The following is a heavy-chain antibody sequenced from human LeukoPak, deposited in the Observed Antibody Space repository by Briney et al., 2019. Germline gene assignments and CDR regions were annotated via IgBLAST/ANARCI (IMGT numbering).Heavy chain of an antibody. CDR2: INGDGSST. Sequence: GGSLRLSCEASGFTFRSYWMHWVRQAPGKGLVWVSRINGDGSSTSYADSVKGRFTISRDNAKNTLYLQMNSLSAEDSAVYYCASAHYHYYFDYWGQGTLVTVSS. J-gene: IGHJ4*02. CDR1: GFTFRSYW. CDR3: ASAHYHYYFDY. V-gene: IGHV3-74*01. D-gene: IGHD1-14*01.